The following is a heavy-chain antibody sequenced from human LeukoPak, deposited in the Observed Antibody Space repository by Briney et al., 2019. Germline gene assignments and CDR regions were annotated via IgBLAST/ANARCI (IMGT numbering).Heavy chain of an antibody. Sequence: PSETLSLTCSVSGGSISGTSYCWGWIRQPPGKGPEWIGSHYHTGRIYHDPSLNSRVTISVDTSKNQFSLKLSSVTDADTAVHYCARDGSDNWGLFDNWGRGTLVTVSS. CDR1: GGSISGTSYC. V-gene: IGHV4-39*07. CDR2: HYHTGRI. D-gene: IGHD1-1*01. J-gene: IGHJ4*02. CDR3: ARDGSDNWGLFDN.